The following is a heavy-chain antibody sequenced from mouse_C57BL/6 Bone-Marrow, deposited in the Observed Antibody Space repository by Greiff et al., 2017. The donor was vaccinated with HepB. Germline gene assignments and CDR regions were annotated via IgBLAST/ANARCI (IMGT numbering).Heavy chain of an antibody. V-gene: IGHV1-26*01. CDR1: GYTFTDYY. CDR3: ARRGGYYGFAY. Sequence: VQLQQSGPELVKPGASVKISCKASGYTFTDYYMNWVKQSHGKSLEWIGDINPNNGGTSYNQKFKGKATLTVDKSSSTAYMELRSLTSEDSAVYYCARRGGYYGFAYWGQGTLVTVSA. J-gene: IGHJ3*01. CDR2: INPNNGGT. D-gene: IGHD2-3*01.